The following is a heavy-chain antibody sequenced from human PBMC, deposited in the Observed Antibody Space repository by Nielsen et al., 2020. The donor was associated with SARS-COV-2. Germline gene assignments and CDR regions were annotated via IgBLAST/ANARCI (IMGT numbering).Heavy chain of an antibody. CDR2: ISWNSGSI. Sequence: GGSLRLSCAASGFTFDDYAMHWVRQAPGKGLEWVSGISWNSGSIGYADSVKGRFTISRDNAKNSLYLQMNSLRAEDTALYYCAKVGGDDSGYDYVDYWGLGTLVTVSS. J-gene: IGHJ4*02. D-gene: IGHD5-12*01. V-gene: IGHV3-9*01. CDR1: GFTFDDYA. CDR3: AKVGGDDSGYDYVDY.